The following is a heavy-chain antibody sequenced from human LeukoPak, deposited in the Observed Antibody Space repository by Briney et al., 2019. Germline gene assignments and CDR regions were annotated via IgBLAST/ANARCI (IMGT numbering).Heavy chain of an antibody. V-gene: IGHV4-4*07. D-gene: IGHD2-2*01. Sequence: PSETLSLTCAVYGGSFSGYYWSWIRQPAGKGLEWIGRIYTSGSTNYNPSLKSRVTMSVDTSKNQFSLKLSSVTAADTAVYYCAREKVPAAMFFANWFDPWGQGTLVTVSS. J-gene: IGHJ5*02. CDR2: IYTSGST. CDR1: GGSFSGYY. CDR3: AREKVPAAMFFANWFDP.